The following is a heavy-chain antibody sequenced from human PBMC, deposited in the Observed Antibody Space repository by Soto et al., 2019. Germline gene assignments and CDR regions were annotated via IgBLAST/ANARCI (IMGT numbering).Heavy chain of an antibody. D-gene: IGHD2-2*01. CDR2: IYPGDSDT. Sequence: PGESLKISCKGSGYSFTSYWIGWVRQMPGKGLEWMGIIYPGDSDTRYSPSFQGQVTISADKSISTAYLQWSSLKASDTAMYYCARLNTGSIVVVPDYYGMDVWGQGTTVTVSS. CDR3: ARLNTGSIVVVPDYYGMDV. J-gene: IGHJ6*02. V-gene: IGHV5-51*01. CDR1: GYSFTSYW.